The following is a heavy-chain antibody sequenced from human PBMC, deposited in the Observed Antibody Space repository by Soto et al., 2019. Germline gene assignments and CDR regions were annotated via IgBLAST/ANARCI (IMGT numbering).Heavy chain of an antibody. CDR2: INHSGST. V-gene: IGHV4-34*01. Sequence: ETLSLTCAVYGGSFSGYYWSWIRQPPGKGLEWIGEINHSGSTNYNPSLKSRVTISVDTSKNQFSLKLSSVTAADTAVYYCARADYVWGSYRYTRGWFDPWGQGTLVTVSS. CDR1: GGSFSGYY. J-gene: IGHJ5*02. CDR3: ARADYVWGSYRYTRGWFDP. D-gene: IGHD3-16*02.